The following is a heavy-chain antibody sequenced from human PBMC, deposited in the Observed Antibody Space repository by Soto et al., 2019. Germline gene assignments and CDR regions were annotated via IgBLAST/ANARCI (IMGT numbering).Heavy chain of an antibody. J-gene: IGHJ4*02. CDR3: ATPSYCSGGSCYVDYFDY. D-gene: IGHD2-15*01. Sequence: GASVKVSCKASGYTFTSYDINWVRQATGQGHEWMGWMNPNSGNTGYAQKFQGRVTMTRNTSISTAYMELSSLRSEDTAAYYCATPSYCSGGSCYVDYFDYWGQGTLVTVSS. CDR1: GYTFTSYD. CDR2: MNPNSGNT. V-gene: IGHV1-8*01.